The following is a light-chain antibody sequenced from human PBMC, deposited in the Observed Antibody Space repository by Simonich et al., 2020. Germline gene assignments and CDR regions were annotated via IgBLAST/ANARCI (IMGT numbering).Light chain of an antibody. CDR3: QQYNNWPPWT. V-gene: IGKV3-15*01. Sequence: EIVMTQSPATLSVSPGERATLSCRASQSVSSNLAWYQPKPGQAPRLLIYGASTRAIGIPARFSGSGSGTEFTLTISSLQSEDFAVYYCQQYNNWPPWTFGQGTKVEIK. J-gene: IGKJ1*01. CDR1: QSVSSN. CDR2: GAS.